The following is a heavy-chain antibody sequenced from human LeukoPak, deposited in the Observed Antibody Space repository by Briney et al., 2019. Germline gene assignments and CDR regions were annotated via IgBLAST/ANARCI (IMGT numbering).Heavy chain of an antibody. CDR1: GFTFSSYG. Sequence: TGGSLRLSCAASGFTFSSYGMHWVRQAPGKGLEWVAFIRYDGSNKYYADSVKGRFTISRDNSKNTLYLQMNSLRAEDTAVYYCAKDGSEDSGSYRGDFDYWGQGTLVTVSS. D-gene: IGHD1-26*01. J-gene: IGHJ4*02. CDR2: IRYDGSNK. CDR3: AKDGSEDSGSYRGDFDY. V-gene: IGHV3-30*02.